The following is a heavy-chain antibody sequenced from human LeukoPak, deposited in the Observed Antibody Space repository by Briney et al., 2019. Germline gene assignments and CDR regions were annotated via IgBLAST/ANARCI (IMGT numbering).Heavy chain of an antibody. CDR3: LRGGGRSYCDY. D-gene: IGHD2-15*01. CDR1: GYTFTAYN. Sequence: EASVKGSCKPFGYTFTAYNIHWGRQAPGQGLEWMGWMNPNSGDTNYAQNFQGRVTMTRDTSISTAYMELSSLRSDDTAVYFYLRGGGRSYCDYWGQGTPVTVSS. J-gene: IGHJ4*02. CDR2: MNPNSGDT. V-gene: IGHV1-2*02.